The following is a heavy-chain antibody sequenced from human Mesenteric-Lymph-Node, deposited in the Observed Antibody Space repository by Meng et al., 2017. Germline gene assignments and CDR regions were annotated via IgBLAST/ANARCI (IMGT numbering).Heavy chain of an antibody. CDR3: ARVGFEWLRYYFDY. CDR2: INPNSGGT. V-gene: IGHV1-2*06. D-gene: IGHD5-12*01. CDR1: GYTFTGYY. Sequence: ASVKVSCKASGYTFTGYYMHWVRQAPGQGLEWMGRINPNSGGTNYAQKFQGRVTMTRDTSINTAYMELNWLRSDDTAVYYCARVGFEWLRYYFDYWGQGTLVTVSS. J-gene: IGHJ4*02.